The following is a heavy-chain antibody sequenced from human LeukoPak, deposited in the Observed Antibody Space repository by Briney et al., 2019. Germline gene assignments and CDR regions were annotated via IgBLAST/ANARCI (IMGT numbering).Heavy chain of an antibody. CDR3: ARGFSGWSH. Sequence: GGSLRLSCAASGFTFSNYWMTWVRQAPGKGLERVANIKQDGNEKYYVDSVKGRFTISRDNAKNSLYLQMNSLRAEDTAVYYCARGFSGWSHWGQGTLVTVSS. J-gene: IGHJ4*02. CDR2: IKQDGNEK. V-gene: IGHV3-7*03. CDR1: GFTFSNYW. D-gene: IGHD6-19*01.